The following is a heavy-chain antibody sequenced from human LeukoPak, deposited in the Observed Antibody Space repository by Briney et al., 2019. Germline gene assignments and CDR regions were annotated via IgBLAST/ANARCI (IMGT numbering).Heavy chain of an antibody. J-gene: IGHJ5*02. Sequence: SETLSLTCTVSGGSISSYYWSWIRQPAGKGLEWIGRIYTSGSTNYNPSLKSRVTMSVDTSKNQFSLKLSSVTAADTAVYYCAREAHRVVVVPAARGSRFDPWGQGTLVTVSS. CDR3: AREAHRVVVVPAARGSRFDP. CDR1: GGSISSYY. V-gene: IGHV4-4*07. D-gene: IGHD2-2*01. CDR2: IYTSGST.